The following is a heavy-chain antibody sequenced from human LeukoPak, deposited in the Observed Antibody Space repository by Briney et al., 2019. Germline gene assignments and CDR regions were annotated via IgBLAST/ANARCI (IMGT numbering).Heavy chain of an antibody. CDR2: INPNSGGT. CDR3: ARDGGDTATDDYYYYYMDV. V-gene: IGHV1-2*02. Sequence: ASVKVSCKAPGYTFTGYYMHWVRQAPGQGLEWMGWINPNSGGTNYAQKFQGRVTMTRDTSISTAYMELSRLRSEDTAVYYCARDGGDTATDDYYYYYMDVWGKGTTVTVSS. CDR1: GYTFTGYY. D-gene: IGHD5-18*01. J-gene: IGHJ6*03.